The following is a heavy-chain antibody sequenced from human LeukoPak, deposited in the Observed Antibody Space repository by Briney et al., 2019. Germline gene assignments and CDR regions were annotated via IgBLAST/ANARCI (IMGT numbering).Heavy chain of an antibody. J-gene: IGHJ4*02. D-gene: IGHD1-26*01. CDR1: GYTFTSYG. CDR3: ARAYSGSYYYY. CDR2: ISAYNGNT. V-gene: IGHV1-18*01. Sequence: GASVKVSCKASGYTFTSYGISWVRQAPGQGLEWMGWISAYNGNTDYAQKFQGRVTTTTDTSTSTAYMEVRSLRSDDTAVYYCARAYSGSYYYYWGQGTLVTVSS.